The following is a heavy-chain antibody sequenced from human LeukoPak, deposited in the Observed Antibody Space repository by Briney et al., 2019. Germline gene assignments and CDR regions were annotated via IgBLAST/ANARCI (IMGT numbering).Heavy chain of an antibody. CDR1: GGTFSSYA. Sequence: SVKVSCEASGGTFSSYAISWVRQAPGQGLEWMGGIIPIFGTANYAQKFQGRVTITADESTSTAYMELSSLRSEDTAVYYCGSDFGVVRDYYYYGMDVWGQGTTVTVSS. J-gene: IGHJ6*02. CDR3: GSDFGVVRDYYYYGMDV. CDR2: IIPIFGTA. D-gene: IGHD3-3*01. V-gene: IGHV1-69*13.